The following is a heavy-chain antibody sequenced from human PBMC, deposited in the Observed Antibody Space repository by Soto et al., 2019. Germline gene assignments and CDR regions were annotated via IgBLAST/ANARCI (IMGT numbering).Heavy chain of an antibody. J-gene: IGHJ4*02. V-gene: IGHV1-8*01. CDR1: GYTFTSYD. D-gene: IGHD4-17*01. CDR3: ARVGSTIDGYGVQLGY. Sequence: QVQLVQSGAEVKKPGASVKVSCKASGYTFTSYDINWVRQATGQGLEWMGRMNPNSGDTGLAQKFQGRITMTRNTSITPAYMELSSLRSEDTAVYSCARVGSTIDGYGVQLGYWGQGTVVTVSS. CDR2: MNPNSGDT.